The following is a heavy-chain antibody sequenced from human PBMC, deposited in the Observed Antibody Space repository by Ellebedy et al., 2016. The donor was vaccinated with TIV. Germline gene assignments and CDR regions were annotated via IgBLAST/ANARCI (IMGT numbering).Heavy chain of an antibody. CDR1: GFTFDDYA. Sequence: SLKISXAASGFTFDDYAIHWVRRPPGKGLEWVAGITWDSGTVGYGDSVKGRFTISRDNDNNLVYLQMTSLRPEDTAFYYCARDSHMGTIGGPFESWGQGTLVSVSS. CDR3: ARDSHMGTIGGPFES. J-gene: IGHJ5*01. D-gene: IGHD3-16*01. CDR2: ITWDSGTV. V-gene: IGHV3-9*01.